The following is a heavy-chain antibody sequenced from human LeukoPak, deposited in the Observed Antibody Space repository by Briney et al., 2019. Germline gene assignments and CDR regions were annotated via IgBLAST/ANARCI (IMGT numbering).Heavy chain of an antibody. CDR3: ARDQGQAGTAAAGLEGYFDY. CDR2: INPSGGST. D-gene: IGHD6-13*01. J-gene: IGHJ4*02. Sequence: ASVKVSCKASGYTFTSYYMHWVRQAPGQGLEWMGIINPSGGSTSYAQKFQGRVTILRDTSTSTVYMELSSLRSKDTAVYYCARDQGQAGTAAAGLEGYFDYWGPRTLVTVSS. V-gene: IGHV1-46*01. CDR1: GYTFTSYY.